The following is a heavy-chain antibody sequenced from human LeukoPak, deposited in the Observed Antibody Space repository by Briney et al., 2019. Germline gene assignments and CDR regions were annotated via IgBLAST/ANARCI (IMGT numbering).Heavy chain of an antibody. Sequence: SETLSLTCTVSGGSISSSSYYWGWIRQPPGKGLEWIGSIYYSGSTYYDPSLKSRVTISVDTSKNQFSLKLSSVTAADTAVYCCAREYYYDSSGYAGDYYYYMDVWGKGTTVTVSS. CDR1: GGSISSSSYY. J-gene: IGHJ6*03. V-gene: IGHV4-39*07. D-gene: IGHD3-22*01. CDR3: AREYYYDSSGYAGDYYYYMDV. CDR2: IYYSGST.